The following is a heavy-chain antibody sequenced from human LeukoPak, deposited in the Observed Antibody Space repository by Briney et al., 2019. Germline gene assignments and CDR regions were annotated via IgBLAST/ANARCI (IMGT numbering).Heavy chain of an antibody. J-gene: IGHJ3*02. CDR1: GGSFSGYY. Sequence: NPSETLSLTCAVYGGSFSGYYWSWIRQPPGKGLEWIGEINHSGSTNYNPSLKSRVTISVDTSKNQFSLKLSSVTAADTAVYYCAREVTAGAFDIWGQGTMVTVSS. D-gene: IGHD2-21*02. CDR3: AREVTAGAFDI. V-gene: IGHV4-34*01. CDR2: INHSGST.